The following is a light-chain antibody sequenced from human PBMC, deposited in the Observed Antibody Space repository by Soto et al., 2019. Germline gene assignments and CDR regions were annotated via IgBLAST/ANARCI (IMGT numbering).Light chain of an antibody. V-gene: IGKV3-20*01. CDR1: QRVSTIY. Sequence: EIVLTQSPGTLSLSPGERATLSCRASQRVSTIYLAWYQQKPGQTPRLLIYGSSSRATGIPDRFSGSGSGTDFTLTINSLEPQDFAVYYCQHYDTSPYTFGQGTKVEIK. J-gene: IGKJ2*01. CDR2: GSS. CDR3: QHYDTSPYT.